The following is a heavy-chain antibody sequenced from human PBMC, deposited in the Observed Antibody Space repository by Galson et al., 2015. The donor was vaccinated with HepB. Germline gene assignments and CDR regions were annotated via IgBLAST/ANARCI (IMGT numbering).Heavy chain of an antibody. CDR3: ARAGLLWFGEPLRLFDY. CDR2: ISAYNGNT. D-gene: IGHD3-10*01. J-gene: IGHJ4*02. Sequence: SVKVSCKASGYTFTSYGISWVRQAPGQGLEWMGWISAYNGNTNYAQKLQGRVTMTTDTSTSTAYMELRSLRSDDTAVYYCARAGLLWFGEPLRLFDYWGQGTLVTVSS. CDR1: GYTFTSYG. V-gene: IGHV1-18*04.